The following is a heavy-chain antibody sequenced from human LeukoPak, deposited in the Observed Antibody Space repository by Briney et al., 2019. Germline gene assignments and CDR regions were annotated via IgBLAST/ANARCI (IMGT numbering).Heavy chain of an antibody. Sequence: TGGSLRLSCEASGFTFSSYAMSWVRQAPGKGLEWVAVIWYDGSNKYYADSVKGRFTISRDNSKNTLYLQMNSLRAEDTAVYYCARGEQQLATSFDYWGQGTLVTVSS. CDR1: GFTFSSYA. J-gene: IGHJ4*02. D-gene: IGHD6-13*01. CDR3: ARGEQQLATSFDY. V-gene: IGHV3-33*08. CDR2: IWYDGSNK.